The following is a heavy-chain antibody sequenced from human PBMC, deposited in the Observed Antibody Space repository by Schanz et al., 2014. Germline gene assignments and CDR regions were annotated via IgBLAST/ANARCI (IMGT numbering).Heavy chain of an antibody. V-gene: IGHV3-30*03. CDR3: ARDLAGGGNDV. J-gene: IGHJ4*02. Sequence: QVQLVESGGSVVQPGRSLRLSCAGSGFSFSDYGMHWVRQAPGRGLEWVAVISYHGSEKYYADSVKGRFTISRDNSKNTLYLQMNSLRAEDTAVYYCARDLAGGGNDVWGQGTLVTVSS. D-gene: IGHD2-15*01. CDR2: ISYHGSEK. CDR1: GFSFSDYG.